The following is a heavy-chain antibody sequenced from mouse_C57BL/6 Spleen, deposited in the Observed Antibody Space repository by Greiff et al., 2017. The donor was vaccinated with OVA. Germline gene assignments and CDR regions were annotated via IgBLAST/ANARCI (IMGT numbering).Heavy chain of an antibody. CDR1: GYTFTSYW. CDR3: ARNYYGSRYFDY. CDR2: IHPNSGST. J-gene: IGHJ2*01. Sequence: QVHVKQPGAELVKPGASVKLSCKASGYTFTSYWMHWVKQRPGQGLEWIGMIHPNSGSTNYNEKFKSKATLTVDKSSSTAYMQLSSLTSEDSAVYYCARNYYGSRYFDYWGQGTTLTVSS. V-gene: IGHV1-64*01. D-gene: IGHD1-1*01.